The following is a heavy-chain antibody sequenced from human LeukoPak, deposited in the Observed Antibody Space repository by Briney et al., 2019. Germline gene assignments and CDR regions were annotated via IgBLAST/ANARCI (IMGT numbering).Heavy chain of an antibody. D-gene: IGHD3-10*01. V-gene: IGHV3-66*01. J-gene: IGHJ4*02. CDR1: GFTVSSNY. Sequence: GGSLRLSCAASGFTVSSNYMSWVRQAPGKGLEWVSVIYSGGSTYYADSVKGRFTISRDNSKNTLYLQMNSLRAEDTAVYYYARVWVVRYYYGSGSYFDYWGQGTLVTVSS. CDR3: ARVWVVRYYYGSGSYFDY. CDR2: IYSGGST.